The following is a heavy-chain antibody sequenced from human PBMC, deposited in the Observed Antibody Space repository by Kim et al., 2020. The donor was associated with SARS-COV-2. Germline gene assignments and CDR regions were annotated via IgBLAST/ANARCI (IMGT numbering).Heavy chain of an antibody. CDR3: ATRAPIAVAGTHWFDP. Sequence: SETLSLTCTVSGGSISSSSYYWGWIRQPPGKGLEWIGSIYYSGSTYYNPSRKSRVTISVDTSKNQFSLKLSSVTAADTAVYYCATRAPIAVAGTHWFDPWGQGTLVTVSS. J-gene: IGHJ5*02. CDR2: IYYSGST. V-gene: IGHV4-39*01. D-gene: IGHD6-19*01. CDR1: GGSISSSSYY.